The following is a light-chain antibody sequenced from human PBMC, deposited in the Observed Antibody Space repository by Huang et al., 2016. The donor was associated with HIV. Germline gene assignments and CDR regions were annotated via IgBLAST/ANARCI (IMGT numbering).Light chain of an antibody. CDR3: QQYGRSPAT. CDR1: QSVSSNF. CDR2: GAS. V-gene: IGKV3-20*01. J-gene: IGKJ1*01. Sequence: EIVLTQSPGTLSLSPGERATLSCRASQSVSSNFLAWYQQKPGQAPRLLIEGASTRAPGIPNRFSGSGSGTDFTLTISRLEPEDFAVYYCQQYGRSPATFGQGTKVEVK.